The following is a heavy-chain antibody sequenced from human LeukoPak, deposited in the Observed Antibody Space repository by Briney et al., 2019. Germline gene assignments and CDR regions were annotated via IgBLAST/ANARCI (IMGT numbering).Heavy chain of an antibody. V-gene: IGHV3-7*01. CDR1: GFTFSGYW. CDR2: IKQDESEK. CDR3: ASYYYDSSGYYYFNY. J-gene: IGHJ4*02. Sequence: GGSLRLSCAASGFTFSGYWMSWVRQAPGKGLEWVGNIKQDESEKYYVDSVKGRFTISRDNAKNSLYLQMNSLRAEDTAVYYCASYYYDSSGYYYFNYWGQGTLVTVSS. D-gene: IGHD3-22*01.